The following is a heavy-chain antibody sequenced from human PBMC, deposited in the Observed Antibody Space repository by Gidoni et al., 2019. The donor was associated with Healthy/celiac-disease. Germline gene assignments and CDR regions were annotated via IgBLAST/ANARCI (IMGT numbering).Heavy chain of an antibody. D-gene: IGHD4-17*01. CDR2: ISYDGSNK. J-gene: IGHJ4*02. V-gene: IGHV3-30*18. Sequence: QVQLVESGGGVVQPGRSLRLSCAASGFTFSSSGMHWVRQAPGKGLEWVAVISYDGSNKYYPDSVKGRFTISRDNSKNTLYLQMNSLRAEDTAVYYCAKGPDSDDYGDVANPPFDYWGQGTLVTVSS. CDR1: GFTFSSSG. CDR3: AKGPDSDDYGDVANPPFDY.